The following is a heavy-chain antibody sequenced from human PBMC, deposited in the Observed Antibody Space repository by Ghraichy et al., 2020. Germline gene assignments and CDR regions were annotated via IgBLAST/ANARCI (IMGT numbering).Heavy chain of an antibody. CDR1: GGSFSDSA. V-gene: IGHV1-69*13. Sequence: SVKVSCKASGGSFSDSAINWVRQAPGQVLEWMGGIIPIFGIRNHAQRFQGRVTVTADEGTSTAYMELSSLRSDDTAVYYCARGLGYCSGSSCFYYGMDVWGQGTTVTVSS. J-gene: IGHJ6*02. CDR2: IIPIFGIR. CDR3: ARGLGYCSGSSCFYYGMDV. D-gene: IGHD2-2*01.